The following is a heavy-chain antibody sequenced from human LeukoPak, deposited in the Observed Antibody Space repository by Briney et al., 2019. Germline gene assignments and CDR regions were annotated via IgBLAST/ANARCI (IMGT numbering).Heavy chain of an antibody. CDR1: GFTFSRYS. CDR3: AREGDSGYVELDY. V-gene: IGHV3-21*01. CDR2: ISSSSGYI. D-gene: IGHD5-12*01. J-gene: IGHJ4*02. Sequence: GGSLRLSCAASGFTFSRYSMNWVRQAPGKGLEWVSSISSSSGYIYYADSVKGRFTISRDNANNSLYLQMNSLRAEDTAVYYCAREGDSGYVELDYWGQGTLVTVSS.